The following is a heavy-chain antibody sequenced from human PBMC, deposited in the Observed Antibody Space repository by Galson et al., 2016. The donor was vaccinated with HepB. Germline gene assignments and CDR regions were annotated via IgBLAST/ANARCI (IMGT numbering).Heavy chain of an antibody. CDR2: ITAGGGTT. V-gene: IGHV3-23*01. CDR1: GFSFSTSG. CDR3: AKEHGTGWPNLDY. D-gene: IGHD6-19*01. J-gene: IGHJ4*02. Sequence: SLRLSCAASGFSFSTSGMSWVRQTPGRGLEWVSGITAGGGTTHYADSVKGRFTISRDNSKNTVYLQMNSLRTEDTSLYYCAKEHGTGWPNLDYWGQGALVTVSS.